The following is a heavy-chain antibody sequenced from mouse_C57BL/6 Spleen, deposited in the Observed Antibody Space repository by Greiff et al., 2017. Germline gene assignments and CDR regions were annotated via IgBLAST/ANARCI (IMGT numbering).Heavy chain of an antibody. V-gene: IGHV1-26*01. J-gene: IGHJ2*01. D-gene: IGHD1-1*01. CDR2: INPNNGGT. CDR1: GYTFTDYY. Sequence: EVQLQQSGPELVKPGASVKISCKASGYTFTDYYMNWVKQSHGKSLEWIGDINPNNGGTSYNQKFKGKATLTVDKSSSTAYMELRSLASEDSAVYYCARWNYGSSYDYWGQGTTLTVSS. CDR3: ARWNYGSSYDY.